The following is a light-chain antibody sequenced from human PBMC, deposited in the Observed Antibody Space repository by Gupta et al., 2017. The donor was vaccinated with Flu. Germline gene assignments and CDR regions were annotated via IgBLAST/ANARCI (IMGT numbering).Light chain of an antibody. CDR1: QSVISNY. Sequence: EIVLTPSPGTLSLSPGERATLSCRTSQSVISNYLAWYQHKPGLAPRLLIYGASSRATGIPDRFSGSGSGTDFTLTIGRLEPEDFAVYYCQQYGDSPKPFGQGTKVEI. J-gene: IGKJ1*01. V-gene: IGKV3-20*01. CDR3: QQYGDSPKP. CDR2: GAS.